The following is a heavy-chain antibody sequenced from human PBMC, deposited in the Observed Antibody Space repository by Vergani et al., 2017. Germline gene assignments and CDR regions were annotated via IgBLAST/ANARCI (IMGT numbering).Heavy chain of an antibody. CDR1: GYTFTSYG. D-gene: IGHD2-15*01. Sequence: QVQLVQSGAEVKKPGASVKVSCKASGYTFTSYGISWVRQAPGQGLEWMGWISAYNGNTNYAQKLQGRVTMNTDTSTSTAYMELRSLRSDDTAVYYCASFVVVVAATKYYYYGMDVWGQGTTVTVSS. V-gene: IGHV1-18*04. CDR2: ISAYNGNT. CDR3: ASFVVVVAATKYYYYGMDV. J-gene: IGHJ6*02.